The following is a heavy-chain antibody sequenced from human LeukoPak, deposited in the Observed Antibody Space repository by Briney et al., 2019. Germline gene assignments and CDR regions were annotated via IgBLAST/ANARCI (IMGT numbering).Heavy chain of an antibody. D-gene: IGHD3-22*01. Sequence: SETLSLTCAVYGGSFSGYYWSWIRQPPGKGLEWIGSIYYSGSTYYNPSLKSRVTISVDTSKNQFSLKLSSVTAADTAVYYCASQRDYYDSSGYFPFDYWGQGTLVTVSS. J-gene: IGHJ4*02. CDR3: ASQRDYYDSSGYFPFDY. CDR1: GGSFSGYY. V-gene: IGHV4-34*01. CDR2: IYYSGST.